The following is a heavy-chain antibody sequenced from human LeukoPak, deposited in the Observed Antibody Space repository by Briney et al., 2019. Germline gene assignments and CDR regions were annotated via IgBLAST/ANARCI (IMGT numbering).Heavy chain of an antibody. CDR3: ARSLDIGATIPSHVFDI. CDR1: GGSISSYY. V-gene: IGHV4-59*01. J-gene: IGHJ3*02. Sequence: PSETLSLTCTVSGGSISSYYWSWIRQPPGKGLEWIGYIYYSGSTNYNPSLKSRVTISVDTSKNQFSLKLSSVTAADTAVYYCARSLDIGATIPSHVFDIGAQGKMVPVSS. D-gene: IGHD5-12*01. CDR2: IYYSGST.